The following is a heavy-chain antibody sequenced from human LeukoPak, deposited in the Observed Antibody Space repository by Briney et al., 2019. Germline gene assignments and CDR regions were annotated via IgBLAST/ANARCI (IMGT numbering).Heavy chain of an antibody. Sequence: SETLSLTCTVSGGSIRSYYWSSIRQPPGKGLEWIGYIYYSGSTNYNPSLKSRVTISVDTSKNQFSLKLSSVTAADTAVYYYARAGRDGYSYFYYWGQGTLVTVSS. V-gene: IGHV4-59*01. D-gene: IGHD5-24*01. J-gene: IGHJ4*02. CDR2: IYYSGST. CDR1: GGSIRSYY. CDR3: ARAGRDGYSYFYY.